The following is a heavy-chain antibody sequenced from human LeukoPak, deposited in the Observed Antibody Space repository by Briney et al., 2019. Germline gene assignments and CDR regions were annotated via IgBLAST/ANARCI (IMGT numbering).Heavy chain of an antibody. CDR3: ARAHYGDYVPYDY. D-gene: IGHD4-17*01. V-gene: IGHV3-21*01. CDR2: ISSSSSYI. CDR1: GFYFANYA. J-gene: IGHJ4*02. Sequence: PGGSLRLSCAASGFYFANYAMSWVRQAPGKGLEWVSSISSSSSYIYYADSVKGRFTISRDNAKNSLYLQMNSLRAEDTAVYYCARAHYGDYVPYDYWGQGTLVTVSS.